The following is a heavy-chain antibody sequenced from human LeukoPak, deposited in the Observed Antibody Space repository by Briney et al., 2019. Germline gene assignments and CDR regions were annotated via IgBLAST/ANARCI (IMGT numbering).Heavy chain of an antibody. CDR1: GGSISSYY. V-gene: IGHV4-34*01. Sequence: SETLSLTCTVSGGSISSYYWSWIRQPPGKGLEWIGEINHSGSTNYNPSLKSRVTISVDTSKNQFSLKLSSVTAADTAVYYCAGAPADGYNYNYWGQGTLVTVSS. CDR3: AGAPADGYNYNY. J-gene: IGHJ4*02. CDR2: INHSGST. D-gene: IGHD5-24*01.